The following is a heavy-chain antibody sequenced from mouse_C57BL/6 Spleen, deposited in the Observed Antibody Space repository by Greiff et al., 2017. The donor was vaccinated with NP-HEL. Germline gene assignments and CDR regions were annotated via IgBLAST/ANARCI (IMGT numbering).Heavy chain of an antibody. CDR1: GYTFTSYD. CDR3: ARIYGSSVYWYFDV. Sequence: VKLMESGPELVKPGASVKLSCKASGYTFTSYDINWVKQRPGQGLEWIGWIYPRDGSTKYNEKFKGKATLTVDTSSSTAYMELHSLTSEDSAVYFCARIYGSSVYWYFDVWGTGTTVTVSS. D-gene: IGHD1-1*01. J-gene: IGHJ1*03. CDR2: IYPRDGST. V-gene: IGHV1-85*01.